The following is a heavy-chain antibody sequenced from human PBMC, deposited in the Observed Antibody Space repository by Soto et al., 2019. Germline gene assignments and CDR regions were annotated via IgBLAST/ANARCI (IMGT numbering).Heavy chain of an antibody. Sequence: PGGSLRLSCAASGFTFSSYGMHWVRQAPGKGLEWVAVISYDGSNKYYADSVKGRFTISRDNSKNTLYLQMNSLRAEDTAVYYCTTDTSLGPRGRAFDIWGQGTMVTVSS. J-gene: IGHJ3*02. V-gene: IGHV3-30*03. CDR1: GFTFSSYG. CDR3: TTDTSLGPRGRAFDI. D-gene: IGHD2-2*01. CDR2: ISYDGSNK.